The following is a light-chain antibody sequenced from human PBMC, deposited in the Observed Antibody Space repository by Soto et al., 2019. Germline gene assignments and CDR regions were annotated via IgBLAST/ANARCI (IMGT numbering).Light chain of an antibody. V-gene: IGKV2-28*01. Sequence: DIVMTQSPLSLPVTPGEPASISCRSSQSLLHSNGYNYLDWYLQKPGQSPQLLIYLGSNRASGVPDRFGGSGSGTGFTMKISRVEAEDVGVYYCMQALQTPPAFGGGTKVEIK. CDR1: QSLLHSNGYNY. J-gene: IGKJ4*01. CDR2: LGS. CDR3: MQALQTPPA.